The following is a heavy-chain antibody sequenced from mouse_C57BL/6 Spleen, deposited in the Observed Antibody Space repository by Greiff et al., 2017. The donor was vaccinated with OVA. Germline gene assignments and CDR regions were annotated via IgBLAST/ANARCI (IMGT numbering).Heavy chain of an antibody. Sequence: EVQLQQSGPELVKPGASVKISCKASGYTFTDYYMNWVKQSHGKSLEWIGDINPNNGGTSYNQKFKGKATLTVDKSSSTAYMELRSLTSEDSAVYYCASGITTVVANFDYWGQGTTLTVSS. V-gene: IGHV1-26*01. CDR1: GYTFTDYY. CDR3: ASGITTVVANFDY. J-gene: IGHJ2*01. D-gene: IGHD1-1*01. CDR2: INPNNGGT.